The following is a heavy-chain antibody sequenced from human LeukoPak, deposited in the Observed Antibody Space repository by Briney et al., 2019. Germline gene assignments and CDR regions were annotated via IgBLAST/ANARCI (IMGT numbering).Heavy chain of an antibody. J-gene: IGHJ4*02. CDR1: GYTFTSYD. CDR3: ARDLHPYYYDSSAPSWY. Sequence: ASVKVSCKASGYTFTSYDINWVRQATGQGLEWMGWMNPNSGNTGYAQKFQGRVTITRNTSISTAYMERSSLRSEDTAVYYCARDLHPYYYDSSAPSWYWGQGTLVTVSS. D-gene: IGHD3-22*01. V-gene: IGHV1-8*03. CDR2: MNPNSGNT.